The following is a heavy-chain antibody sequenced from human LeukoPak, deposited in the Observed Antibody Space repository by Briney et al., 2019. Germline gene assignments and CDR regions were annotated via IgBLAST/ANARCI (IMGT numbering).Heavy chain of an antibody. CDR1: GFTFSDYY. Sequence: GSLRLSCAASGFTFSDYYMSWIRQAPGKGLEWVANIKEDGSEKYYVDSVKGRFTISRDNAKNSLYLQMNSLTAEDTAVYYCARTIRGYWGQGTLVTVSS. J-gene: IGHJ4*02. CDR3: ARTIRGY. V-gene: IGHV3-7*01. D-gene: IGHD3-10*01. CDR2: IKEDGSEK.